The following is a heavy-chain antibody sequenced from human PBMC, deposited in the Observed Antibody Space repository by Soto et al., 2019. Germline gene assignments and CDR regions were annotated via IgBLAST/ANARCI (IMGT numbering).Heavy chain of an antibody. J-gene: IGHJ4*02. CDR2: ISRGGVI. CDR1: GFIFSDHS. CDR3: VRDPDFLDY. D-gene: IGHD3-3*01. V-gene: IGHV3-48*01. Sequence: EVQLVESGGGLVQPGGSLRLSCAASGFIFSDHSMNWVRQAPGKGLEWVAYISRGGVIHYADSVKGRFTISRDNVRNSLYLQMNSLSVEVTAVYYCVRDPDFLDYWGQGTLVTVSS.